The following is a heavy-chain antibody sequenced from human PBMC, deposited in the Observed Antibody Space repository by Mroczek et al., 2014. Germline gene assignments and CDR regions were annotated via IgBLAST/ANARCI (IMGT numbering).Heavy chain of an antibody. J-gene: IGHJ5*02. D-gene: IGHD6-13*01. Sequence: QVQLQQWGPGLVKPSETLSLTCTVSGGSISSSSYYWGWIRQPPGKGLEWIGSIYYSGSTYYNPSLKSRVTISVDTSKNQFSLKLSSVTAADTAVYYCAREGIAAAGTVRVLPNRYNWFDPWGQGTLVTVSS. CDR2: IYYSGST. CDR3: AREGIAAAGTVRVLPNRYNWFDP. CDR1: GGSISSSSYY. V-gene: IGHV4-39*01.